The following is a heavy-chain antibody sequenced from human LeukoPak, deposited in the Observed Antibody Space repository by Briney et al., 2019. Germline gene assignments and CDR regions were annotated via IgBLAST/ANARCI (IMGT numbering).Heavy chain of an antibody. CDR2: IIPNSGGT. D-gene: IGHD4-17*01. CDR3: ARLGTTYDY. V-gene: IGHV1-2*06. J-gene: IGHJ4*02. Sequence: ASVKVSCKASGYTFTDYYMHWVRQAPGQGLEWMGRIIPNSGGTNYAQNFQGRVTLTGDTSISTAYMELSSLRSDDTAVYYCARLGTTYDYWGQGTLVTVSS. CDR1: GYTFTDYY.